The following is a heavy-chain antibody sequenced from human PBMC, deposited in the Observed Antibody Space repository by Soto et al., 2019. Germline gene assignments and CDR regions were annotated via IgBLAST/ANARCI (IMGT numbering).Heavy chain of an antibody. CDR1: GFTFSSQY. D-gene: IGHD1-7*01. CDR3: ARVNWNYGNAHGFDI. J-gene: IGHJ3*02. Sequence: EVQLVESGGGLVQPGGSLRLSCVASGFTFSSQYMSWVRQAPGKGLEWVASIKEDGSQKYYVDSVKGRCTISRDNAKNSLYLQMHSLRAEDTAVYYCARVNWNYGNAHGFDIWGQGTMVTVSS. CDR2: IKEDGSQK. V-gene: IGHV3-7*04.